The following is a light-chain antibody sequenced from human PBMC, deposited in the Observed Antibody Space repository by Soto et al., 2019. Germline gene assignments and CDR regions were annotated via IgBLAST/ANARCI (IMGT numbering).Light chain of an antibody. CDR2: EVS. Sequence: QSALTQPPSASGSPGQSVTISCTGTSSDVGGYNYVSWYQQHPGKAPTLMIYEVSKRPSGVPDRFSGSKSGNTASLTVSGLPAEDEADYYCSSYAGSNIVVFGGGTKVTVL. J-gene: IGLJ2*01. V-gene: IGLV2-8*01. CDR1: SSDVGGYNY. CDR3: SSYAGSNIVV.